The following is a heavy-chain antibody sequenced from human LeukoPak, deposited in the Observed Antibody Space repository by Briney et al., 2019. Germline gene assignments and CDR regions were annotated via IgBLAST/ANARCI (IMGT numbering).Heavy chain of an antibody. CDR2: FDSEDGEP. D-gene: IGHD2-8*01. Sequence: ASVKVSCKVSGDSLSDMSVHWIRRAPGRGLEWMGSFDSEDGEPVYAQKFQGRLTMTEDTSTDTAYMDLSSLTFEDTAVYYCASGNEVTLEGFALWGQGTMVSVSA. V-gene: IGHV1-24*01. J-gene: IGHJ3*01. CDR1: GDSLSDMS. CDR3: ASGNEVTLEGFAL.